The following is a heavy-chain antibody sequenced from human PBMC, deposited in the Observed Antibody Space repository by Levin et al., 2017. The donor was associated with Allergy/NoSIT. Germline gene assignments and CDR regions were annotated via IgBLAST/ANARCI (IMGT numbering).Heavy chain of an antibody. J-gene: IGHJ4*02. Sequence: GGSLRLSCTASGFTFGDYAMSWVRQAPGKGLEWVGFIRSKAYGGTTEYAASVKGRFTISRDDSKSIAYLQMNSLKTEDTAVYYCTRVFHNWNDGIDYWGQGTLVTVSS. D-gene: IGHD1-20*01. CDR3: TRVFHNWNDGIDY. CDR1: GFTFGDYA. CDR2: IRSKAYGGTT. V-gene: IGHV3-49*04.